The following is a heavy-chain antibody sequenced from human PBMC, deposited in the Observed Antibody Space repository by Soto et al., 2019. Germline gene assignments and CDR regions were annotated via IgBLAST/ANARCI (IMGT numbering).Heavy chain of an antibody. CDR2: ISHDGSIT. CDR3: AKDEYWESHFYYFMDL. V-gene: IGHV3-30*15. D-gene: IGHD3-16*01. J-gene: IGHJ6*03. Sequence: VQLVESGGGVVEPGRSLRLSCAASGFIFSSYAMHWVRQAPGKGLEWVAVISHDGSITYYSDSVKGRFTMSRDNSNNTLFLQMSSLRSEDTAIYYCAKDEYWESHFYYFMDLWGRGTTVTVSS. CDR1: GFIFSSYA.